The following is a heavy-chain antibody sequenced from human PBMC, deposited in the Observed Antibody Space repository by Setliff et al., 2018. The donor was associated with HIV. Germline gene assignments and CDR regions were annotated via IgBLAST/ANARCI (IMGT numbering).Heavy chain of an antibody. CDR2: IFHTGSS. V-gene: IGHV4-38-2*02. D-gene: IGHD4-17*01. CDR1: GYSISSGYY. CDR3: ASLTDYGGDSGSH. J-gene: IGHJ4*02. Sequence: SETLSLTCTVSGYSISSGYYWGWIRQPPGKGLEWMGDIFHTGSSTYNPSLKSRVSLSVDTSKNQFSLRLSAVTAADTAVYYCASLTDYGGDSGSHWGQGTLVTVSS.